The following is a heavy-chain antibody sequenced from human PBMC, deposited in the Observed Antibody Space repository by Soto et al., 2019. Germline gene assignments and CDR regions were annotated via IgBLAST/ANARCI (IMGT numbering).Heavy chain of an antibody. CDR1: GGTFGGFG. D-gene: IGHD1-26*01. V-gene: IGHV3-48*02. Sequence: GGSQRLPWAASGGTFGGFGRSWVRQAPGKGLEWVSYISSSSSTIYYADSVKGRFTISRDNAKNSLYLQMNSLRDEDTAVYYCARVSIWELNWGQGTLVTVSS. J-gene: IGHJ4*02. CDR3: ARVSIWELN. CDR2: ISSSSSTI.